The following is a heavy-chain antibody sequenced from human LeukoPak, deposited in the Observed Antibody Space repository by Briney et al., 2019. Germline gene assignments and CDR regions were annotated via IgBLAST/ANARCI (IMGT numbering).Heavy chain of an antibody. J-gene: IGHJ4*02. D-gene: IGHD3-22*01. CDR3: ARVDSSGYYIHLDY. CDR2: ISTRSDFT. CDR1: GFTFSSYT. V-gene: IGHV3-21*01. Sequence: GGSLRLSCAASGFTFSSYTVSWVRMAPGKGLEWVSSISTRSDFTYYADSLRGRFTISRDNAKNSLYLQMNSLRAEDTAVYYCARVDSSGYYIHLDYWGRGTLVTVSS.